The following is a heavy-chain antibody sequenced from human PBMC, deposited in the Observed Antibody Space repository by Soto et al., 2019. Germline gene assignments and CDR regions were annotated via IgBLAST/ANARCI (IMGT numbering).Heavy chain of an antibody. V-gene: IGHV1-69*13. J-gene: IGHJ5*02. D-gene: IGHD3-10*01. CDR3: ARVTSMVRGVIDNWFDP. CDR1: GGTFSSYA. CDR2: IIPMYGPA. Sequence: GASVKVSCKASGGTFSSYAIHWVRQAPGQGLEWMGGIIPMYGPAKYAQRFQGRVTITADESTTTVYMELTSLTSQDTAVYYCARVTSMVRGVIDNWFDPWGHGTLVTVS.